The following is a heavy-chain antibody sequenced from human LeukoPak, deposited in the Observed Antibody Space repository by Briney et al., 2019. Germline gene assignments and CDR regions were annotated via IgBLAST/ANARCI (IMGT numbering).Heavy chain of an antibody. J-gene: IGHJ4*02. CDR2: ISVSGGST. Sequence: GGSLRLSCAASGFTFSSYAMSWVRQAPGEGLEWVSAISVSGGSTYYADSVKGRFTISRDNSNNTLYLQMNSLRAEDTAVYYCAKGRRPDYYDSSGYFGYFDYWGQGTLVTVSS. CDR3: AKGRRPDYYDSSGYFGYFDY. V-gene: IGHV3-23*01. CDR1: GFTFSSYA. D-gene: IGHD3-22*01.